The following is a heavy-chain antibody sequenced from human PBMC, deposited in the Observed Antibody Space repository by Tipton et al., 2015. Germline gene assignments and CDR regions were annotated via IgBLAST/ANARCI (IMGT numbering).Heavy chain of an antibody. CDR3: ARDKTFEAFDI. CDR1: GGFVSSDNCY. CDR2: IYYTGNT. Sequence: LRLSCTVSGGFVSSDNCYWNWIRQSPGKGLEWIGYIYYTGNTNYNPSLKSRLTMSLDRSKNQFSLGLNSVTAADTAVYYCARDKTFEAFDIWGQGTKVTVSS. V-gene: IGHV4-61*01. J-gene: IGHJ3*02. D-gene: IGHD2/OR15-2a*01.